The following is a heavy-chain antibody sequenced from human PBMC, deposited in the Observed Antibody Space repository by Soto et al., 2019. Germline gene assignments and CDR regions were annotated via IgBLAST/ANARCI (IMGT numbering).Heavy chain of an antibody. Sequence: QSRSVAFASSGGGVSRKSAAGNGIRQSPSRGIEWLGRTYYRSKWYNDYAVSVKSRITINPDTSKNQFSLQLNSVTPEDTAVYYCARDTPTGPAAYYFDYWGQGTLVTVS. J-gene: IGHJ4*02. D-gene: IGHD3-10*01. CDR1: GGGVSRKSAA. V-gene: IGHV6-1*01. CDR2: TYYRSKWYN. CDR3: ARDTPTGPAAYYFDY.